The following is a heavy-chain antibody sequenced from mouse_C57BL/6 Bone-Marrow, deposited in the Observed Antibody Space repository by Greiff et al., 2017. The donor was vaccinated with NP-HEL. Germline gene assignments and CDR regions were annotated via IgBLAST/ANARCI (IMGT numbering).Heavy chain of an antibody. J-gene: IGHJ1*03. D-gene: IGHD1-1*01. CDR3: ARRYGSSLYWYFDV. CDR1: GYTFTDYY. Sequence: VQLQQSGPVLVKPGASVKMSCKASGYTFTDYYMNWVKQSHGKSLEWIGVINPYNGGTSYNQKFKGKATLTVDKSSSTAYMELNSLTSEDSAVYCCARRYGSSLYWYFDVWGTGTTVTVSS. V-gene: IGHV1-19*01. CDR2: INPYNGGT.